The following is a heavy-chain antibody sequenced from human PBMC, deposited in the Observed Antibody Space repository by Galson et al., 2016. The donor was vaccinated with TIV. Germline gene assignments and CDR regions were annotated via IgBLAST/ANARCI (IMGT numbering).Heavy chain of an antibody. V-gene: IGHV4-39*01. CDR1: GGSISSSTYF. CDR3: ARHGPWSFYFDS. J-gene: IGHJ4*02. CDR2: IYYDGTT. D-gene: IGHD3-16*01. Sequence: ETLSLTCTVSGGSISSSTYFWGWIRQPPGKGLEWIGTIYYDGTTYYNPSLKSRVTMSVDASKSQISLRLSSVTAADTSVYFCARHGPWSFYFDSWGQGTLVTVSS.